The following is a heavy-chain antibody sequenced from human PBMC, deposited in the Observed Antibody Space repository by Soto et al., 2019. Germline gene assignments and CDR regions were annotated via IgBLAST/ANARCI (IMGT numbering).Heavy chain of an antibody. D-gene: IGHD3-10*01. J-gene: IGHJ5*02. V-gene: IGHV4-30-4*08. CDR1: GGSVSSGADY. Sequence: QVQLQESGPGLVKPSQTLSLTCTVSGGSVSSGADYWNWIRQTPGKGLDWIGYIHYSGETSYNPSLRSRITMSLDTSKNNFSLTLTSVTAADTAVYYCARDRAENRHGFDPWGQGTLVTVSS. CDR3: ARDRAENRHGFDP. CDR2: IHYSGET.